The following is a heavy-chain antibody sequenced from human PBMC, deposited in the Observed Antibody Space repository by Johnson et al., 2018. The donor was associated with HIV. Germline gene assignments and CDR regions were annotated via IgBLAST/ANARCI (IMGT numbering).Heavy chain of an antibody. J-gene: IGHJ3*02. CDR1: GFTFSSYA. CDR2: ISYDGSNR. V-gene: IGHV3-30*04. CDR3: ARDGAQQLARDAFDI. Sequence: QELLVESGGGVVQPGRSLRLSCAASGFTFSSYAMHWVRQAPGKGLEWVAVISYDGSNRHYADSVKGRFTISRDNSKNTLYLQMNSLRAEDTAVYYCARDGAQQLARDAFDIWGQGTMVTVSS. D-gene: IGHD6-13*01.